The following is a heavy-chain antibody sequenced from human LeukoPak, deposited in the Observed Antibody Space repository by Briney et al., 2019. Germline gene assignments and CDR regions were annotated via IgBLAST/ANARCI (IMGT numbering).Heavy chain of an antibody. CDR1: GFSFSGHA. CDR3: VKTGSGWFGDY. D-gene: IGHD6-19*01. CDR2: IRYDGDIN. J-gene: IGHJ4*02. V-gene: IGHV3-30*02. Sequence: PGGSLRLSCAASGFSFSGHAMHWVRQAPGKGLEWVAVIRYDGDINYYADSVKGRFTISRDNSRNTLYLQMNSLRAEDTAVYYCVKTGSGWFGDYWGQGTLVTVSS.